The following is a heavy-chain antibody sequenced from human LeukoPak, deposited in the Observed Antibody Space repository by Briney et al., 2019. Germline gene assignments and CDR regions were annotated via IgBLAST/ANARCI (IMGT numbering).Heavy chain of an antibody. D-gene: IGHD2-15*01. CDR1: GASFNSDDQY. J-gene: IGHJ4*02. CDR2: IHPSGML. Sequence: SETLSLTCTVSGASFNSDDQYWNWIRQSPGKGLEWIGSIHPSGMLYNNPSLESRVTMSRDTSKNQFFLNLNSVTAADTAVYFCSRGRNGRNLGYWAQEILVHVS. V-gene: IGHV4-31*03. CDR3: SRGRNGRNLGY.